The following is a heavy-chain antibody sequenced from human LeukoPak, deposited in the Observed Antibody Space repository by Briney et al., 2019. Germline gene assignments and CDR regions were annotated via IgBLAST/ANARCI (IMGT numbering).Heavy chain of an antibody. CDR1: GFTFSSYA. CDR2: ISVSGGSP. Sequence: GGSLRLSCAASGFTFSSYAMMWVRQAPGKGLDRVSTISVSGGSPNYADSVKGRFTISRDNSKNTLFLQMNSLRAEDTALYYCAKGLREYDFWSSYATWGQGTLVTVSS. CDR3: AKGLREYDFWSSYAT. J-gene: IGHJ5*02. D-gene: IGHD3-3*01. V-gene: IGHV3-23*01.